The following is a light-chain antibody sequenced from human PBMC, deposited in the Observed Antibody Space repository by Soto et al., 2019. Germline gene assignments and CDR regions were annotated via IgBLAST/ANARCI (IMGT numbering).Light chain of an antibody. CDR2: DAS. J-gene: IGKJ1*01. CDR1: QSINSW. CDR3: QQYTSYSWT. Sequence: DIPMTQSPYTLSASVGDRVTITCRASQSINSWLAWYQQKPGKAPQILIYDASTLKSGVPSRFSASGSGTEFTLIISSLQPDDFATYYCQQYTSYSWTFGQGTKVEI. V-gene: IGKV1-5*01.